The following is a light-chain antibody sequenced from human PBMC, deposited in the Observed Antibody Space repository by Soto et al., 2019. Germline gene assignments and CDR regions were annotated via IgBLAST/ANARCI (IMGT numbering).Light chain of an antibody. CDR2: MIS. Sequence: DIVLTQTPLSSPVTLGQPASISCRASQSLVHSDRNTYLTWLQQRPGQPPRLLIYMISNRFSGVPDRFSGSGAGTDFTLKISRVEAEDVGVYYCMQATQAYTFGQGTKLEIK. CDR1: QSLVHSDRNTY. CDR3: MQATQAYT. J-gene: IGKJ2*01. V-gene: IGKV2-24*01.